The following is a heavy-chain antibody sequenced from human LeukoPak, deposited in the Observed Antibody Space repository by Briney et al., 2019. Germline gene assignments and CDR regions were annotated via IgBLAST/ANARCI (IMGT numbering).Heavy chain of an antibody. J-gene: IGHJ3*02. V-gene: IGHV3-53*01. Sequence: PGGSLRLSCAASGFTVSSNYMSWVRQAPGKGLEWVSLIYSGGSTYYADSVKGRFTISRDNSKNTVYLQMNSLRAEDTAVYYCARGHHGSGIHQGAFDIWGQGTIVTVSS. D-gene: IGHD3-10*01. CDR2: IYSGGST. CDR1: GFTVSSNY. CDR3: ARGHHGSGIHQGAFDI.